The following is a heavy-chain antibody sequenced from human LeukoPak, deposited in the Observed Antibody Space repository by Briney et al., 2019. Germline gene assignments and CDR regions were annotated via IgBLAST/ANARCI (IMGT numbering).Heavy chain of an antibody. CDR2: IIPIFGTA. J-gene: IGHJ4*02. V-gene: IGHV1-69*01. CDR3: ARGEYSNGYPYRLDF. CDR1: GGTFSSYA. Sequence: SVKVSCKASGGTFSSYAISWVRQAPGQGLEWMGGIIPIFGTANYAQKFQGRVTITADESTSTAYMELSSLGSEDTAVYYCARGEYSNGYPYRLDFWGQGTLLTVSS. D-gene: IGHD3-16*01.